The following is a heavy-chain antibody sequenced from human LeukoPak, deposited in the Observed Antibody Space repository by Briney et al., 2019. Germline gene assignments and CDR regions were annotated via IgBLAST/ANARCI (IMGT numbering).Heavy chain of an antibody. V-gene: IGHV1-8*01. CDR3: ARAPTGYSYGPYYYYYYGMDV. D-gene: IGHD5-18*01. CDR1: GYTFTSYD. J-gene: IGHJ6*02. Sequence: ASVKVSCKASGYTFTSYDINWVRQATGQGLEWMGWMNPNSGNTGYAQKFQGRVTMTRNTSISTAYMELSSLRSEDTAVHYCARAPTGYSYGPYYYYYYGMDVWGQGTTVTVSS. CDR2: MNPNSGNT.